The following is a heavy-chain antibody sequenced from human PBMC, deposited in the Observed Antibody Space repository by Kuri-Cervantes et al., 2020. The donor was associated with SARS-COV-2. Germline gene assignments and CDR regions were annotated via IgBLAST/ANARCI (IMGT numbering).Heavy chain of an antibody. Sequence: GGSLRLSCTVSGGSISSSSYYWGWIRQPPGKGLEWVGRIRSKANSYATAYAASVKGRFTISRDDSKNTAYLQMNSLKTEDTAVYYCARGLSGGYSALDYWGQGTLVTVSS. D-gene: IGHD5-18*01. CDR1: GGSISSSS. CDR3: ARGLSGGYSALDY. J-gene: IGHJ4*02. CDR2: IRSKANSYAT. V-gene: IGHV3-73*01.